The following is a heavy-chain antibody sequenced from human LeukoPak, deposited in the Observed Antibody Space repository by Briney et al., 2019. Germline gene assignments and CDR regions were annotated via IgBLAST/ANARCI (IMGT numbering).Heavy chain of an antibody. V-gene: IGHV1-3*01. Sequence: GASVTVSCKASGYTFTSYAMHWVRQAPGQRLEWMGWINAGNGNTKYSQKFQGRVTITRDTSASTAYMELSSLRSEDTAVYYCARGASSSGAFDIWGQGTMVTVSS. CDR2: INAGNGNT. CDR3: ARGASSSGAFDI. CDR1: GYTFTSYA. D-gene: IGHD3-22*01. J-gene: IGHJ3*02.